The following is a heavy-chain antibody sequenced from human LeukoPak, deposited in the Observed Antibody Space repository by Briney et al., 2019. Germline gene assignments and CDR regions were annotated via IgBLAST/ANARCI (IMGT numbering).Heavy chain of an antibody. D-gene: IGHD2-2*01. J-gene: IGHJ3*02. CDR2: IYPGDSDT. V-gene: IGHV5-51*01. Sequence: GESLKISCKDSGYSFTNYWIGWVRQMPGKGLEWMGIIYPGDSDTRYSPSFQGQVTISVDKSISTAFLQWSSLKASDTAVYYCARHLGWCNNTSGCDDESDAFDIWGQGTMITVSS. CDR3: ARHLGWCNNTSGCDDESDAFDI. CDR1: GYSFTNYW.